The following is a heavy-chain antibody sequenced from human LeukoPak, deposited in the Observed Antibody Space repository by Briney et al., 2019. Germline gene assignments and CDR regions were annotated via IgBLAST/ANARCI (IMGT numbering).Heavy chain of an antibody. CDR2: ISSSSSYI. V-gene: IGHV3-21*01. CDR1: GFTLSSYA. Sequence: AGGSLRLSCAASGFTLSSYAMSWVRQAPGKGLEWVSSISSSSSYIYYADSVKGRFTISRDNAKNSLYLQMNSLRAEDTAVYYCARETLVPFDYWGQGTLVTVSS. D-gene: IGHD6-13*01. CDR3: ARETLVPFDY. J-gene: IGHJ4*02.